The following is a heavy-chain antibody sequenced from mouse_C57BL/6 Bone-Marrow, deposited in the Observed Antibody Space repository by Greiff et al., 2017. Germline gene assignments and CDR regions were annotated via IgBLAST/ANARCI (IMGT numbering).Heavy chain of an antibody. J-gene: IGHJ2*01. Sequence: QVHVKQSGAELVRPGTSVKVSCKASGYAFTNYLIEWVKQRPGQGLEWIGVINPGSGGTNYNEKFKGKATLTADKSSSTAYMQLSSLTSEDSAVYVCATHYYYGSSYEDYWGQGTTLTVSS. CDR3: ATHYYYGSSYEDY. CDR2: INPGSGGT. D-gene: IGHD1-1*01. V-gene: IGHV1-54*01. CDR1: GYAFTNYL.